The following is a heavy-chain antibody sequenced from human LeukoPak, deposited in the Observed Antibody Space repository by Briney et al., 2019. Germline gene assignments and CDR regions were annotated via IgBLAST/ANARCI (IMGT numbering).Heavy chain of an antibody. D-gene: IGHD3-10*01. CDR3: ARAAIYGPGSPLPKFGP. Sequence: SVKVSCKASVGTFSSYAISWVRQAPGQGLEWVGGIIPIFGTANYAQKFQVRVTITADESTSTAYMELSSLRSEDTAVYYCARAAIYGPGSPLPKFGPWGQGTLVTVSS. V-gene: IGHV1-69*01. CDR1: VGTFSSYA. J-gene: IGHJ5*02. CDR2: IIPIFGTA.